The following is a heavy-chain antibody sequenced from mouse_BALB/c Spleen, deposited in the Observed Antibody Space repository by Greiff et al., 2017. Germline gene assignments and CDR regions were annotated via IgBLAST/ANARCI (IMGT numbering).Heavy chain of an antibody. CDR1: GYSITSDYA. Sequence: VQLKESGPGLVKPSQSLSLTCTVTGYSITSDYAWNWIRQFPGNKLEWMGYISYSGSTSYNPSLKSRISITRDTSKNQFFLQLNSVTTEDTATYYCARGLRGAMDYWGQGTSVTVSS. CDR2: ISYSGST. V-gene: IGHV3-2*02. J-gene: IGHJ4*01. D-gene: IGHD1-1*01. CDR3: ARGLRGAMDY.